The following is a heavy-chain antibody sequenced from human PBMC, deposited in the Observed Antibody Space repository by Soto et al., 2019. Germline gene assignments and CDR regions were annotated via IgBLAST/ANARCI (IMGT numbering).Heavy chain of an antibody. V-gene: IGHV1-46*03. CDR1: GYTFTSYH. J-gene: IGHJ4*02. D-gene: IGHD2-21*02. CDR3: GRDQSTVLVTAPAY. CDR2: INPSGGST. Sequence: ASVKVSCKASGYTFTSYHIHWVRQAPGQGLEWMGIINPSGGSTISAQKFQGRVTVTRDTSTSTVYMELSSLRSEDTAVYYCGRDQSTVLVTAPAYWGQGTLVTVSS.